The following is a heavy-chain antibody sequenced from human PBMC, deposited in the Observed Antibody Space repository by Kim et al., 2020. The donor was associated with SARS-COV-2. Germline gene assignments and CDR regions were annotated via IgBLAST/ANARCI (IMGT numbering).Heavy chain of an antibody. CDR3: AREVRAAAGTYFEN. CDR2: INPNSDDT. V-gene: IGHV1-2*06. CDR1: GYTFTGYY. J-gene: IGHJ4*02. D-gene: IGHD6-13*01. Sequence: ASVKVSCKASGYTFTGYYIHWVRQAPGQQGLEWMGRINPNSDDTNYAQKFQGRVTMTRDTSISTAYMDLSRLRSDDTAVYYCAREVRAAAGTYFENWGQG.